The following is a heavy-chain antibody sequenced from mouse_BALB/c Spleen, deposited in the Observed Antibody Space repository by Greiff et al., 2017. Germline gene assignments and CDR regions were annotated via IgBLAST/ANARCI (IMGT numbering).Heavy chain of an antibody. CDR3: ARGEHYAMDY. CDR1: GYTFTDYV. Sequence: VQLQESGPELVKPGASVKMSCKASGYTFTDYVIRWVKQSTGKSLEWIGAIYPGGGSTYYNEKFKGKATLSADKATNTAYMQLSSLTSGDSAVYFCARGEHYAMDYWGQGTSVTVSS. J-gene: IGHJ4*01. V-gene: IGHV1-83*01. CDR2: IYPGGGST.